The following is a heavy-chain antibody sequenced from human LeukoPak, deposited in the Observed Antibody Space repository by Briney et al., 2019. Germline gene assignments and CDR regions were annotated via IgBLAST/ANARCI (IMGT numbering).Heavy chain of an antibody. V-gene: IGHV1-3*01. D-gene: IGHD4-17*01. Sequence: ASVKVSCTASGYTFTSYAMHWVRQAPGQRLEWMGWINAGNGNTKYSQKFQGRVTITRDTSASTAYMELSSLRSEDTAVYYCASSPFVRTVTTLDYWGREPWSPSPQ. CDR1: GYTFTSYA. CDR3: ASSPFVRTVTTLDY. CDR2: INAGNGNT. J-gene: IGHJ4*02.